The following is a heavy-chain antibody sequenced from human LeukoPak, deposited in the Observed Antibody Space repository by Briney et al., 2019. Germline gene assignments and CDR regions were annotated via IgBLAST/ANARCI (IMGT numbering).Heavy chain of an antibody. CDR2: ISAYNGNT. CDR1: GYTFTSYA. V-gene: IGHV1-18*01. CDR3: ATFYDSSVYYYPPFDY. D-gene: IGHD3-22*01. Sequence: ASVKVSCKASGYTFTSYAMNWVRQAPGQGLEWMGWISAYNGNTDYAQKLRGRVTMTTDTSTSTAYMDLRSLRSDDSAAYYCATFYDSSVYYYPPFDYWGQGTLVTVSS. J-gene: IGHJ4*02.